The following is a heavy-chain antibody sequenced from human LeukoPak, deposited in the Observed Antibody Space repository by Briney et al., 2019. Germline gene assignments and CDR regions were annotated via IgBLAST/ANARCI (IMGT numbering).Heavy chain of an antibody. CDR1: GYTFTSYD. J-gene: IGHJ6*03. V-gene: IGHV1-8*01. Sequence: ASVKVSCKASGYTFTSYDINWVRQATGQGLEWMGWMNPNSGNTGYAQKFQGRVTITRNTSISTAYMELSSLRSEDTAVYYCARGQTKLLWFGELLGGSGYMDVWGKGTTVTVSS. D-gene: IGHD3-10*01. CDR2: MNPNSGNT. CDR3: ARGQTKLLWFGELLGGSGYMDV.